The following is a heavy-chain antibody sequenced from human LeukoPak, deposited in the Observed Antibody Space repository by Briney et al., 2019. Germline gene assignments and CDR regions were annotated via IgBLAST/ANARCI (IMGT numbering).Heavy chain of an antibody. V-gene: IGHV1-8*01. CDR1: GYTFTSYD. J-gene: IGHJ6*03. Sequence: ASVKVSCKASGYTFTSYDINWVRQATGQGLEWMGWMNPNSGNTGYAQKFQGRVTMTRNTSISTAYMELSSLRSEDTAVYYCARDHEGCSSTSCYWGYYYYMDVWGKGTTVTVSS. D-gene: IGHD2-2*01. CDR3: ARDHEGCSSTSCYWGYYYYMDV. CDR2: MNPNSGNT.